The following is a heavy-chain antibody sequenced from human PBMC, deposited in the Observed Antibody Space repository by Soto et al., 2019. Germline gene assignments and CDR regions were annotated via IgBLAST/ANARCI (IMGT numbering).Heavy chain of an antibody. V-gene: IGHV4-61*01. J-gene: IGHJ6*02. CDR3: ARAYDFWSGSGGEMGMDV. CDR1: GGSVSSGSYY. CDR2: IYYSGST. Sequence: QVQLQESGPGLVKPSETLSLTCTVSGGSVSSGSYYWSWIRQPPGKGLEWIGYIYYSGSTNYNPSLKSRVTISVDTSKNQFSLKLSSVTAADTAVYYCARAYDFWSGSGGEMGMDVWGQGTTVTVSS. D-gene: IGHD3-3*01.